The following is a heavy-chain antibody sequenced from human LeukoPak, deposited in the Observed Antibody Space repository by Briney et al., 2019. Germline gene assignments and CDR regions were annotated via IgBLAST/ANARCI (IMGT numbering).Heavy chain of an antibody. D-gene: IGHD3-16*01. CDR2: ISSNGVKT. V-gene: IGHV3-23*01. J-gene: IGHJ4*02. CDR3: AKDRAYSFDY. CDR1: GFAFSTYA. Sequence: PGGSLRLSCAASGFAFSTYAMSWVRQAPGKGLEWVSAISSNGVKTYYTDSVKGRFTFFRDNSKNTLYLQMNSLRADDTAVYYCAKDRAYSFDYWGQGTLVTVSS.